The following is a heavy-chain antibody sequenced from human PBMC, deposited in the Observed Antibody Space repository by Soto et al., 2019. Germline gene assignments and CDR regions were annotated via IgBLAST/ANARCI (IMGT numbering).Heavy chain of an antibody. Sequence: QVQLQESGPGLAKPSQTLSLTCTVSGGSISSAAYYWNWIRPHPGKGLEWIGYIYYSGTTYYNPYLNSRVTISVDTSKNQFSPKLSSVTAADTAVYYCARGLAAAGIYFDYWGQGTLVTVSS. D-gene: IGHD6-13*01. J-gene: IGHJ4*02. CDR2: IYYSGTT. V-gene: IGHV4-31*03. CDR3: ARGLAAAGIYFDY. CDR1: GGSISSAAYY.